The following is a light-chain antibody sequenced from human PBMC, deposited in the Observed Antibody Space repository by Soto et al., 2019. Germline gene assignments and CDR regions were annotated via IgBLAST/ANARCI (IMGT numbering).Light chain of an antibody. CDR2: GVS. CDR3: CSYAGSSTVV. CDR1: STDVGVYNL. J-gene: IGLJ2*01. V-gene: IGLV2-23*02. Sequence: QSALTQPASVSGSPGQSITISCTGASTDVGVYNLVSWYQHHPGKAPKLMIFGVSKRPSGVSNRFSGSKSGNTASLTISGLQAEDEADYYCCSYAGSSTVVFGGGTKVTVL.